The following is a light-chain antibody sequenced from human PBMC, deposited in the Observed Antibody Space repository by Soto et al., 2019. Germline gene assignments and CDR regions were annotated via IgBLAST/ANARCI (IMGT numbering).Light chain of an antibody. CDR2: GAS. CDR1: QSIDNW. V-gene: IGKV1-12*01. CDR3: QQAKDLRT. J-gene: IGKJ3*01. Sequence: DILMTQSPSSVSASVGDRVTITCRASQSIDNWLAWYKQRPGEAPQLLIFGASTLQSGAPSRFSGSRSGTEFTLAISSLQPEDCATYYCQQAKDLRTFGPGTKVHIK.